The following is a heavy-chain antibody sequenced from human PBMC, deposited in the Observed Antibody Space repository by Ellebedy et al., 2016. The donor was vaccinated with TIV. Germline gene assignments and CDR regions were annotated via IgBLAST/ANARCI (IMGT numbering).Heavy chain of an antibody. Sequence: MPSETLSLTCTVSGDSINTYYWTWIRQPPGKGLEWIGYIYYSGSTNYNPSLKSRVTISVDTSKNQFSLKLTSVTAADTAVYFCARDPQWLRFSGAFDIWGQGTMVTVSS. CDR3: ARDPQWLRFSGAFDI. J-gene: IGHJ3*02. CDR2: IYYSGST. V-gene: IGHV4-59*01. CDR1: GDSINTYY. D-gene: IGHD5-12*01.